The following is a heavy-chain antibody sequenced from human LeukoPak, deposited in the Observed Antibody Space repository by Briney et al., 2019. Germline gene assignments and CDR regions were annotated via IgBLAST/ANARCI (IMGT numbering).Heavy chain of an antibody. CDR3: ASGFDILTGYFRQ. CDR1: GGSISTYY. V-gene: IGHV4-59*01. D-gene: IGHD3-9*01. CDR2: IYYSGST. J-gene: IGHJ4*02. Sequence: SETLSLTCTVSGGSISTYYWSWIRQPPGKGLEWIGYIYYSGSTNYNPSLKSRVTISVHTSKNLFYLKLSSVTVADTAMYYCASGFDILTGYFRQWGQGTLVSVSS.